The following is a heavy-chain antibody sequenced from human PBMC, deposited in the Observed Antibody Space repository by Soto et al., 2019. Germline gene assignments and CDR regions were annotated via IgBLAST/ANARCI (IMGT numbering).Heavy chain of an antibody. CDR2: ISRSGGRT. CDR3: ARARCSSGQCYYFDY. Sequence: EVQLVESGEGLVQPGGSLRLSCAASGFTFSSYNIHWIRQAPGKGLEFVSAISRSGGRTYSEDSLKGRFTITRDNSKNTVWLQMGSLRAEYMAVYYCARARCSSGQCYYFDYWGRGALVSVSS. CDR1: GFTFSSYN. J-gene: IGHJ4*02. V-gene: IGHV3-64*02. D-gene: IGHD2-15*01.